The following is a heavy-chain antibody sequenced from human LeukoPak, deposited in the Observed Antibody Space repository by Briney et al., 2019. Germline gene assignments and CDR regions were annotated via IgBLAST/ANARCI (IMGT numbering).Heavy chain of an antibody. CDR2: INPSGGST. CDR3: ARTKEVAGTGGFDY. D-gene: IGHD6-19*01. CDR1: GYTFTSYG. Sequence: ASVKVSCKASGYTFTSYGISWVRQAPGQGLEWMGIINPSGGSTSYAQKFQGRVTMTRDMSTSTVYMELSSLRSEDTAVYYCARTKEVAGTGGFDYWGQGTLVTVSS. J-gene: IGHJ4*02. V-gene: IGHV1-46*01.